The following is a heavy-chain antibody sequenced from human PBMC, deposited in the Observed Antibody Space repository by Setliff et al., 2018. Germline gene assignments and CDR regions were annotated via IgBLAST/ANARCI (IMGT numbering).Heavy chain of an antibody. CDR3: ARLPNYVWGSPVDY. CDR1: GASITNINYY. V-gene: IGHV4-39*01. CDR2: IFYSGRT. J-gene: IGHJ4*02. Sequence: PSETLSLTCTVSGASITNINYYWGLIRQPPGKGLEWIGSIFYSGRTFYNPSLKSRVTISVDTSKNQFSLTLSSVTAAGTAVYYCARLPNYVWGSPVDYWGQGTLVTAPQ. D-gene: IGHD3-16*01.